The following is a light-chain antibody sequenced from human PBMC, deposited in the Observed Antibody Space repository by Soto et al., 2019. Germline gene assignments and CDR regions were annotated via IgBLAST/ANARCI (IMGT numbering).Light chain of an antibody. V-gene: IGKV1-5*03. CDR1: PSISTW. J-gene: IGKJ1*01. CDR2: TAS. Sequence: DIQMTQSPSTLSASVGDRVTITCRASPSISTWLAWYQQRPGKAPKLQIYTASSLEGGVPSRFSGSGSGTEVTLTISSLQPDDFATYYCQQYDTYSRTFGQGTKVEIK. CDR3: QQYDTYSRT.